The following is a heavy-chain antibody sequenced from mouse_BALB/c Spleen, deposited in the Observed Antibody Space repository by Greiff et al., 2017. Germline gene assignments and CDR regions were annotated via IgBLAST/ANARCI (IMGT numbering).Heavy chain of an antibody. D-gene: IGHD2-1*01. CDR2: ILPGSGST. CDR3: ARGGNYPFYAMDY. Sequence: VKLMESGAELMKPGASVKISCKATGYTFSSYWIEWVKQRPGHGLEWIGEILPGSGSTNYNEKFKGKATFTADTSSNTAYMQLSSLTSEDSAVYYCARGGNYPFYAMDYWGQGTSVTVSS. CDR1: GYTFSSYW. J-gene: IGHJ4*01. V-gene: IGHV1-9*01.